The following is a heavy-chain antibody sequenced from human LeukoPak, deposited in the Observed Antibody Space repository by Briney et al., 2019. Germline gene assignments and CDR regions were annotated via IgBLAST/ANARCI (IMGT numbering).Heavy chain of an antibody. CDR2: INHSGST. Sequence: SETLSLTCAVYGGSFSGYYWSWIRQPPGKGLEWIGEINHSGSTNYNPSLKSRVTISVDTSKNQFSLKLSSVTAADTAVYYCARGRGRRWLQFFYFGYWGQGTLVTVSS. CDR1: GGSFSGYY. J-gene: IGHJ4*02. D-gene: IGHD5-24*01. V-gene: IGHV4-34*01. CDR3: ARGRGRRWLQFFYFGY.